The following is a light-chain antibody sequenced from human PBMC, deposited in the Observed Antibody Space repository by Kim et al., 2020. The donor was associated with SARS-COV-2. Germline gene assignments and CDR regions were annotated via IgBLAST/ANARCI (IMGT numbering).Light chain of an antibody. CDR1: SLRNYY. J-gene: IGLJ3*02. Sequence: SSELTQDPAVSVALGQTVRLTCQGDSLRNYYATWYQKRPGQAPTLVLYGKYDRPSGIPDRFSGSASGNTASLTITGAQAEDEGDYYCSSRDSTGDHVVFG. CDR2: GKY. V-gene: IGLV3-19*01. CDR3: SSRDSTGDHVV.